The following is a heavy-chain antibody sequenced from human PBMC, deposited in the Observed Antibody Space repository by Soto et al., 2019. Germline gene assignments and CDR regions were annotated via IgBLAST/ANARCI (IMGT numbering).Heavy chain of an antibody. CDR3: AKSLRGVLIDFDY. J-gene: IGHJ4*02. D-gene: IGHD3-10*01. CDR1: GFTVSDSY. CDR2: IYSGGST. Sequence: GGSLRLSCAASGFTVSDSYMSWVRQAPGKGLEWVSAIYSGGSTYYADSVKGRFTISRDTSRNTLYLQMNSLRAEDTAVYYCAKSLRGVLIDFDYWGQGTLVTVSS. V-gene: IGHV3-66*01.